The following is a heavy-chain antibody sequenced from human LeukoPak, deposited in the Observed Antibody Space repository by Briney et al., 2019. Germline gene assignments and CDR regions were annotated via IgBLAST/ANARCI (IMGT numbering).Heavy chain of an antibody. J-gene: IGHJ6*03. CDR2: IIPIFGTA. Sequence: GASVKVSCKASGGTFSSYAISWVRQAPGQGLEWMGGIIPIFGTANYAQKFQGRVTITADKSTSTAYMELSSLRSEDTAVYYCASNLFITILERPPPTYYYYYYMDVWGKGTTVTVSS. D-gene: IGHD3-3*01. CDR1: GGTFSSYA. V-gene: IGHV1-69*06. CDR3: ASNLFITILERPPPTYYYYYYMDV.